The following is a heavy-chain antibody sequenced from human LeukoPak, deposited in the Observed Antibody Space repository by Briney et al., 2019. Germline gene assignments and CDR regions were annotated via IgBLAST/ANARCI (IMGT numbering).Heavy chain of an antibody. J-gene: IGHJ4*02. CDR3: AKAQQLVPPYFDY. D-gene: IGHD6-13*01. V-gene: IGHV3-23*01. CDR2: ISGSGGST. Sequence: GGSLRLSCAVSGFTFRSYAMSWVRQAPGKGLEWVSAISGSGGSTYHADSVKGRFTISRDNSKNTLYLQMNSLRAEDTAVYYCAKAQQLVPPYFDYRGQGTLVTVSS. CDR1: GFTFRSYA.